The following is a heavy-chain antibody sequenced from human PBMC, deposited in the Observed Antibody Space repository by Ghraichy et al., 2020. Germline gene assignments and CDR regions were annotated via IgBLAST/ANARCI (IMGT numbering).Heavy chain of an antibody. CDR3: ARHQLDWLGESDFHFYFMDV. Sequence: SETLSLTCTVSGASVRSSYYYWGWIRRPPGKGLEWIATMFYSGTTYSTPSLERRVTLSMDTSKNQFSLRMRSVTAADTAVYYCARHQLDWLGESDFHFYFMDVWGLGTTVTVSS. V-gene: IGHV4-39*01. J-gene: IGHJ6*03. CDR2: MFYSGTT. D-gene: IGHD3-10*01. CDR1: GASVRSSYYY.